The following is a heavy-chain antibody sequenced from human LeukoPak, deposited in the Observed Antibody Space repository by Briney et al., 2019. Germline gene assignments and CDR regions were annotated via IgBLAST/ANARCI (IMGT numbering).Heavy chain of an antibody. CDR1: GYTFTGYY. Sequence: AASVKVSCKASGYTFTGYYMRWVRQAPGQGLEWMGWINPNSGGTNYAQKFQGWVTMTRDTSISTAYMELSRLRSDDTAVYYCARDVDHYDSSGYYGYAFDIWGQGTMVTVSS. J-gene: IGHJ3*02. D-gene: IGHD3-22*01. V-gene: IGHV1-2*04. CDR3: ARDVDHYDSSGYYGYAFDI. CDR2: INPNSGGT.